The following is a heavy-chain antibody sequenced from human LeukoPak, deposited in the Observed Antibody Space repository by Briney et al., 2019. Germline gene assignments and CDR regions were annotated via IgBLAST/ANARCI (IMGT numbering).Heavy chain of an antibody. J-gene: IGHJ4*02. CDR3: ARIRGASLSGSYFDN. CDR2: IYPGDSDT. CDR1: GYRFTNYW. V-gene: IGHV5-51*01. D-gene: IGHD1-26*01. Sequence: GESLKISCKGSGYRFTNYWIGWVRQMPGKGLEWMGIIYPGDSDTRYSPSFQGQVTMSADKSISTAYVQWSSLKASDTAMYYCARIRGASLSGSYFDNWGQGTLVTVSS.